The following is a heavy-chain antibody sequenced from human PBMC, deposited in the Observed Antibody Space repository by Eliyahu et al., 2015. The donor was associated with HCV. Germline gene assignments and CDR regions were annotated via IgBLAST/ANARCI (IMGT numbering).Heavy chain of an antibody. J-gene: IGHJ5*02. Sequence: QVQLQESGPGLVKPSETLSLTCTVSGXSIXPYYXXWXRXPPGKGLEWIGYTHYXGXTNXNPSLKSRVTISVDTSKNQFSLKLSSVTAADTAVYYCASGGGGIAVAGTGGWFDPWGQGTLVTVSS. D-gene: IGHD6-19*01. V-gene: IGHV4-59*01. CDR3: ASGGGGIAVAGTGGWFDP. CDR2: THYXGXT. CDR1: GXSIXPYY.